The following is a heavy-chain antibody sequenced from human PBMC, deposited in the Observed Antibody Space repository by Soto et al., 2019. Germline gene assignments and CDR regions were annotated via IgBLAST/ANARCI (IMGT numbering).Heavy chain of an antibody. CDR2: INHSGST. D-gene: IGHD3-10*01. CDR3: ARYNGSGMDYYGMDV. CDR1: GGSFSCYY. V-gene: IGHV4-34*01. J-gene: IGHJ6*02. Sequence: SETLSLTCAVYGGSFSCYYWSWIRQPPGKGLEWIGEINHSGSTNYNPSLKSRVTISVDTSKNQFSLKLSSVTAADTAVYYCARYNGSGMDYYGMDVWGQGTTVTVSS.